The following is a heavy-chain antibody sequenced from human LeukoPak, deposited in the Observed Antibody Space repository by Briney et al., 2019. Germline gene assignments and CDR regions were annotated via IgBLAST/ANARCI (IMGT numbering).Heavy chain of an antibody. CDR1: GGSISSYY. CDR2: IYYSGST. D-gene: IGHD6-13*01. CDR3: ARDRGSSWYPAFDI. Sequence: PSETLSLTCTVSGGSISSYYWSWLRQPPGKGLEWIGYIYYSGSTTYNPSLKSRVTISVDTSKNQFSLKLSSVTAADTAVYYCARDRGSSWYPAFDIWGQGTMVTVSS. V-gene: IGHV4-59*01. J-gene: IGHJ3*02.